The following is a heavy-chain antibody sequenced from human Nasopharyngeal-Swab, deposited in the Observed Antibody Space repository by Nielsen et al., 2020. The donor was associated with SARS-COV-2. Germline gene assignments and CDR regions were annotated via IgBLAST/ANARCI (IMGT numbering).Heavy chain of an antibody. V-gene: IGHV3-30*18. Sequence: LSLTCAASGFTFNNYGMHWVRQAPGKGLEWVALISYDGSNKYYADSVKGRFTISRDNSKNTLYLQMNSLRAEDTAVYYCAKVYGGSEFDPWGQGTLVTVSS. CDR2: ISYDGSNK. D-gene: IGHD4-23*01. CDR3: AKVYGGSEFDP. J-gene: IGHJ5*02. CDR1: GFTFNNYG.